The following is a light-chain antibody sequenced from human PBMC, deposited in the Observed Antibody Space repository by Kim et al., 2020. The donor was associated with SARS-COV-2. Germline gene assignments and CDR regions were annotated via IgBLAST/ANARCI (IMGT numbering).Light chain of an antibody. J-gene: IGLJ3*02. CDR2: ANT. Sequence: FTRSCTGSSSTIGTGYDVDWYPRLPGTAPKLLNSANTNRPSGVPDRFSGSKSGTSASLAINGLQAEDEAEYYCQSYDSSLSAWVFGGGTQLTVL. CDR1: SSTIGTGYD. CDR3: QSYDSSLSAWV. V-gene: IGLV1-40*01.